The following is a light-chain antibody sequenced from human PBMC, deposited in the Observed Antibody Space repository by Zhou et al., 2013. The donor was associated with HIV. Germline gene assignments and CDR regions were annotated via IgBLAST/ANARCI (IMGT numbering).Light chain of an antibody. J-gene: IGKJ5*01. CDR1: QDISNY. Sequence: DIQMTQSPSSLSASVGDRVTITCQASQDISNYLNWYQQKPGKAPKLLIYDASNLGTGVPSRFSGGGSATDFTFTISSLQPEDIATYYCQQYDSLPITFGQGTRL. CDR3: QQYDSLPIT. CDR2: DAS. V-gene: IGKV1-33*01.